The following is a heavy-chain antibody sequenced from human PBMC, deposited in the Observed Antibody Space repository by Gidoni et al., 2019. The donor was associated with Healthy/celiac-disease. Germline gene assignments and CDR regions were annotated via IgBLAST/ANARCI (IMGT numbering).Heavy chain of an antibody. V-gene: IGHV3-30-3*01. J-gene: IGHJ5*02. CDR3: ASSWLAPENWFDP. D-gene: IGHD6-19*01. Sequence: QVHLEESGGGVVQPGRSLRLSCAASGFHISNYALHWVRQAPGNGLEWVAVISHDGSKKYYADSVKGRFTISRDNSKNTLYVQMNSLRPEDTAVYHCASSWLAPENWFDPWGQGTLVTVSS. CDR2: ISHDGSKK. CDR1: GFHISNYA.